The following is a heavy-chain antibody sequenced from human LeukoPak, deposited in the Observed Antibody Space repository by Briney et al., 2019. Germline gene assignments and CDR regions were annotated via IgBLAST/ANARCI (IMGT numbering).Heavy chain of an antibody. CDR1: GYTFTSYG. J-gene: IGHJ4*02. Sequence: GASVKVSCKASGYTFTSYGISWVRQAPGQGLEWMGWISAYNGNTNYAQKLQGRVTMTTDTSTSTAYTELRSLRSDDTAVYYCARDPSSGWLDYWGQGTLVTVSS. CDR3: ARDPSSGWLDY. CDR2: ISAYNGNT. V-gene: IGHV1-18*01. D-gene: IGHD6-19*01.